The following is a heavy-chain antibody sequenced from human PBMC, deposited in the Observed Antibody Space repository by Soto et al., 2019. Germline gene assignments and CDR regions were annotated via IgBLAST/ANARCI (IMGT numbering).Heavy chain of an antibody. CDR3: ARDMGATDY. Sequence: QVQLVQSGAEVKKPGASVKVSCKASGYTFTSYAMHWVRQAPGQRLEWMGWINAGNGNTKYSQKFQGRVTITRDTPACTAYMELSSLRSEDTAVYYCARDMGATDYWGQGTLFTVSS. V-gene: IGHV1-3*01. D-gene: IGHD1-26*01. CDR1: GYTFTSYA. CDR2: INAGNGNT. J-gene: IGHJ4*02.